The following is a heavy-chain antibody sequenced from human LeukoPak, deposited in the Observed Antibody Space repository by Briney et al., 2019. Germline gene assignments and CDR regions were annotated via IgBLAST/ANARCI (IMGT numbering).Heavy chain of an antibody. V-gene: IGHV3-23*01. CDR3: AKTAGIAAAADLDY. Sequence: GGTLRLSCAASGFTFSKYGMSWVRQAPRKGLGWGSSISGSGDSTYYADSVKGRFTISRDNSKNTLYLQMNSLRAEGTAVYYCAKTAGIAAAADLDYWGQGTLVTVPS. CDR2: ISGSGDST. CDR1: GFTFSKYG. J-gene: IGHJ4*02. D-gene: IGHD6-13*01.